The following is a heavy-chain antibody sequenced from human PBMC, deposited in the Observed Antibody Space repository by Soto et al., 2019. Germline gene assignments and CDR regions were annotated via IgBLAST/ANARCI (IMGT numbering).Heavy chain of an antibody. V-gene: IGHV3-7*01. J-gene: IGHJ4*01. CDR2: IKIDARQK. D-gene: IGHD3-10*01. CDR3: ARDSGYVSGNSVNHYLDS. Sequence: EVQLVESGGGLVQPGGSLRLSCAASGFTLDNYWMNWVRQAPGKGLEWVATIKIDARQKKYVDSVRGRFTTSRDNAKNSLYLQMDSLRAEDTAVYFCARDSGYVSGNSVNHYLDSWGHGTLVTVSS. CDR1: GFTLDNYW.